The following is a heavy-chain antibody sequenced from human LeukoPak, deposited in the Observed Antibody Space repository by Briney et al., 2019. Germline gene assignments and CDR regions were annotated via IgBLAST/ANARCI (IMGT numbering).Heavy chain of an antibody. J-gene: IGHJ4*02. CDR2: IKRKTDGGTT. D-gene: IGHD3-22*01. V-gene: IGHV3-15*01. CDR3: TTGQGYYYDSSGPIDY. Sequence: GGALRLSCAASGFTFSNAWMIWVRQAPGKGREYVGRIKRKTDGGTTDYAARVKGRFTVSREDSKNTLCLQMNSRKTEDTAVYYCTTGQGYYYDSSGPIDYWGQGTLVTVSS. CDR1: GFTFSNAW.